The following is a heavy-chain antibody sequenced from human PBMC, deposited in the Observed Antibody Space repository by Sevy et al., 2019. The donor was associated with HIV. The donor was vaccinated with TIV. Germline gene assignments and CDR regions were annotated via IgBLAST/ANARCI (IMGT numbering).Heavy chain of an antibody. V-gene: IGHV3-11*01. CDR3: ARESQMSRITHGGFVY. CDR1: GFTFSDYY. CDR2: ISSSGSTI. Sequence: GGSLRLSCAASGFTFSDYYMSWIRQAPGKGLEWVSYISSSGSTIYYADSVKGRFTISRDNAKNSLYLQMNSLRAEDTAVYYCARESQMSRITHGGFVYWGQGTLVSASS. D-gene: IGHD3-16*01. J-gene: IGHJ4*02.